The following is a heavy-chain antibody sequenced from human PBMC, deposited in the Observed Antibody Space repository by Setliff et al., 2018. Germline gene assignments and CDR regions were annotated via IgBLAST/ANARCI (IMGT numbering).Heavy chain of an antibody. J-gene: IGHJ4*02. CDR2: IWDDGGYK. V-gene: IGHV3-33*08. Sequence: GESLKISCAASGFTFSTYRMHWVRQALGKGLEWVAIIWDDGGYKYHADSVKGRFTISRDNSKNTLYLQMNSLRPEDTAVYYCARTCSGSGCYAGLESWGQGTPVTVSS. D-gene: IGHD2-15*01. CDR3: ARTCSGSGCYAGLES. CDR1: GFTFSTYR.